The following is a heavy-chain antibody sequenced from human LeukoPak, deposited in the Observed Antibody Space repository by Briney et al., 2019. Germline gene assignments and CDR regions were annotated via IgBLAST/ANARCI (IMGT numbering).Heavy chain of an antibody. D-gene: IGHD1-26*01. V-gene: IGHV1-69*13. Sequence: SVKVSCKASGGTFSSYAISWVRQAPGQGLEWMGGIIPIFGTANYAQKFQGRVTITADESTSTAYMELSSLRSEDTAVYYCARPYSGSPTQDAFDIWGQGTMVTVSS. J-gene: IGHJ3*02. CDR3: ARPYSGSPTQDAFDI. CDR2: IIPIFGTA. CDR1: GGTFSSYA.